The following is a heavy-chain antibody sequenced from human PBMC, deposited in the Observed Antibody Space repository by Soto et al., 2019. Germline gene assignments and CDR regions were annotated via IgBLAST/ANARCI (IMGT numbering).Heavy chain of an antibody. CDR2: IDHSGST. J-gene: IGHJ2*01. D-gene: IGHD3-22*01. CDR3: ARDTIIVVVITTYWYCDL. CDR1: GGSISSSNW. Sequence: QVQLQESGPGLVKPSWTLSLTCAVSGGSISSSNWWRWVRQPPGKGLVWIGEIDHSGSTNYIPSLKRLVTISVDKSKNQFSMQLSSVAVAETAVYYCARDTIIVVVITTYWYCDLWGRGTLVTVSS. V-gene: IGHV4-4*02.